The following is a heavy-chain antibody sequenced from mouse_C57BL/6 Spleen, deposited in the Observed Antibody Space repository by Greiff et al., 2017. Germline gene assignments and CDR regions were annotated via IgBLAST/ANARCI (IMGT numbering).Heavy chain of an antibody. CDR2: IYPGGGDT. Sequence: QVQLQQSGPELVKPGASVKISCKASGYAFSSSWMNWVKQRPGKGLEWIGRIYPGGGDTNYNGKFKGKATLTVDKSSSTAYMQLSSLTSEDSAVYYCARRGYGCDGGFGGWGKGTLVTVSA. V-gene: IGHV1-82*01. J-gene: IGHJ3*01. CDR3: ARRGYGCDGGFGG. CDR1: GYAFSSSW. D-gene: IGHD1-1*01.